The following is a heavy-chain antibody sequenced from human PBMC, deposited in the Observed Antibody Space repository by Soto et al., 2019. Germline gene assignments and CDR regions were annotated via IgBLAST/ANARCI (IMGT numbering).Heavy chain of an antibody. Sequence: EVQLVESGGGLVKPGGSLRLSCAASGFTFSSYSMNWVRQAPGKGLEWVSSISSSSSYIYYADSVKGRFTISRDNAKNSLYLQMNSLRAEDTAVYYCARDQVAARLDTWLNYYYYGMDVWGQGTTVTVSS. CDR1: GFTFSSYS. CDR2: ISSSSSYI. D-gene: IGHD6-6*01. CDR3: ARDQVAARLDTWLNYYYYGMDV. V-gene: IGHV3-21*01. J-gene: IGHJ6*02.